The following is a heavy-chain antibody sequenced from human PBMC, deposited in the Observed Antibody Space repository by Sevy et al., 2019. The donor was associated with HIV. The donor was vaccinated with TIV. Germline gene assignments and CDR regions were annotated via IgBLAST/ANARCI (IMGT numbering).Heavy chain of an antibody. D-gene: IGHD5-12*01. J-gene: IGHJ4*02. CDR2: IIGSGGTT. CDR3: VKLGSRYTYFDY. Sequence: GGSLRLSCAASGFTFSSYAMTWVRQPPGKGLEWVSLIIGSGGTTYYADSVKGRFTISRDNSKNTLYLQMNSPRAEDTAVYYCVKLGSRYTYFDYWGQGTLVTVSS. CDR1: GFTFSSYA. V-gene: IGHV3-23*01.